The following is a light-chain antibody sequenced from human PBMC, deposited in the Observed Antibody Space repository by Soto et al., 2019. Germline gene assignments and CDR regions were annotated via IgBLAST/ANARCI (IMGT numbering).Light chain of an antibody. Sequence: DIVMTQSPDSLAVSLGERATINCKSSQSVLYSSNNKNYLAWYQQKPGQPPKLLIYWASTRESGVPDRFSGSGSGTDFTLTISSLQAEDVAVYYCPQYSSTPDTFGQGTKLEIK. V-gene: IGKV4-1*01. CDR2: WAS. J-gene: IGKJ2*01. CDR1: QSVLYSSNNKNY. CDR3: PQYSSTPDT.